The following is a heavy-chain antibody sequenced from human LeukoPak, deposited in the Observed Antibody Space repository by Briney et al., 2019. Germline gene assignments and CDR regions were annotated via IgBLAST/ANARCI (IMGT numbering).Heavy chain of an antibody. CDR1: GGSISSYY. V-gene: IGHV4-59*01. CDR2: IYYSGST. CDR3: ARSPAAVVWFHP. Sequence: KPSETLSLTGTVSGGSISSYYWSWIRQPPGKGLEWIGYIYYSGSTNYNPSLKSRVTISVDTSKNQFSLKLSSVTAADTAVYYCARSPAAVVWFHPWGQGTLVTVSS. D-gene: IGHD2-2*01. J-gene: IGHJ5*02.